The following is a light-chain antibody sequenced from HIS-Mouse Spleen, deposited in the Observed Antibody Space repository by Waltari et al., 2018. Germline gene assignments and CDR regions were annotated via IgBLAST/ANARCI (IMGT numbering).Light chain of an antibody. Sequence: DIQMTQSPSSLSASVGDRVTITFRASQSISSYLNWYQQKQGQAPKLLIYAASSLQSGVPSRFSGRGAGTDVTLTISSLQPGEFATYYCQQSYSTPYTFGQGTKLEI. J-gene: IGKJ2*01. CDR3: QQSYSTPYT. CDR1: QSISSY. CDR2: AAS. V-gene: IGKV1-39*01.